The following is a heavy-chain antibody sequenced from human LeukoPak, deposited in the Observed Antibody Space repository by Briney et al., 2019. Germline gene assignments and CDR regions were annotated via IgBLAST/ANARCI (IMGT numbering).Heavy chain of an antibody. V-gene: IGHV1-18*01. CDR3: ARDPYGDYGDRGSVDY. CDR1: GYTFTSYG. CDR2: ISAYNGNT. Sequence: ASVKVSCKASGYTFTSYGISWVRQAPGQGLEWMGWISAYNGNTNYAQKFQGRVTMTRDTSISTAYMELSRLRSDDTAVYYCARDPYGDYGDRGSVDYWGQGTLVTVSS. D-gene: IGHD4-17*01. J-gene: IGHJ4*02.